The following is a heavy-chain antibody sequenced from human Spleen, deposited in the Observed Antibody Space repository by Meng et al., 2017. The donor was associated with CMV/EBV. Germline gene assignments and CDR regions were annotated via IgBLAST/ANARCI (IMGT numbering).Heavy chain of an antibody. CDR1: GSTFSSYA. V-gene: IGHV3-23*01. CDR2: ISDSGNSR. J-gene: IGHJ4*02. D-gene: IGHD4-23*01. CDR3: AKKVRGNSPFDY. Sequence: CDASGSTFSSYAMEWRRQAPEKGLEWVATISDSGNSRYSADSVKGRLTLSRDNSKNTLYLQMNSLRAEDTAVYYCAKKVRGNSPFDYWGQGTLVTVSS.